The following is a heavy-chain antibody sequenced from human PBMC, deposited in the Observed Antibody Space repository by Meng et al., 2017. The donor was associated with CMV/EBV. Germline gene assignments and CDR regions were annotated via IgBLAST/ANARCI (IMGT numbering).Heavy chain of an antibody. CDR3: ARDQRDSSGYYFDY. V-gene: IGHV4-31*02. D-gene: IGHD3-22*01. CDR2: IYYSGST. Sequence: SGGSISSGGYYCSLVRQHPGKGLEWIGYIYYSGSTYYNPSLKSRVTISVDTSKNQFSLKLSSVTAADTAVYYCARDQRDSSGYYFDYWGQGTLVTVSS. CDR1: GGSISSGGYY. J-gene: IGHJ4*02.